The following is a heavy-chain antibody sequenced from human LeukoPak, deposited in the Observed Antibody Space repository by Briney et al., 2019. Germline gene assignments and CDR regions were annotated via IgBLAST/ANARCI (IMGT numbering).Heavy chain of an antibody. CDR1: GYILTSYW. CDR3: ARHDGVTHYYMDV. J-gene: IGHJ6*03. V-gene: IGHV5-51*01. Sequence: PGESLKISCKGSGYILTSYWIGWVRQMPGKGLEWMGIIYPGDSDTRYSPSFQGQVTISADKSISTAYLQWSSLKASDTAMYYCARHDGVTHYYMDVWGKGTTVTVSS. CDR2: IYPGDSDT. D-gene: IGHD4-17*01.